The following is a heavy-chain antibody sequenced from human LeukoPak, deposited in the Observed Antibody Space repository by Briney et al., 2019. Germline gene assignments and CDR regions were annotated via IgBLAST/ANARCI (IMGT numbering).Heavy chain of an antibody. CDR2: IYYSGST. CDR1: GGSISSGSYY. J-gene: IGHJ6*03. V-gene: IGHV4-61*01. CDR3: ARDNHDYGDYITPLLSYYYYYYYYMDV. D-gene: IGHD4-17*01. Sequence: SETLSLTCTVSGGSISSGSYYWSWIRQPPGKGLEWIGYIYYSGSTNYNPSLKSRVTLSLDKSKNQFSLQLSSVTAADTAVYYCARDNHDYGDYITPLLSYYYYYYYYMDVWGKGTTVTVSS.